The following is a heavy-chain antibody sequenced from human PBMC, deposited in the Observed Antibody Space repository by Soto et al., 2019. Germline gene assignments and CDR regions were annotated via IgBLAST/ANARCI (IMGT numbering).Heavy chain of an antibody. V-gene: IGHV1-2*02. D-gene: IGHD5-12*01. Sequence: QVQLVQSGAEVKKPGASVKVSCKASGYTFTDYYIHWVRQSPGQGLERMGWIHPNSGGTKFPQKFQGRVIMTRDTSITTAYMELSSLTSDDTAEYFCARAGLTTLELATTYWGQGTLVTVSS. CDR2: IHPNSGGT. J-gene: IGHJ4*02. CDR1: GYTFTDYY. CDR3: ARAGLTTLELATTY.